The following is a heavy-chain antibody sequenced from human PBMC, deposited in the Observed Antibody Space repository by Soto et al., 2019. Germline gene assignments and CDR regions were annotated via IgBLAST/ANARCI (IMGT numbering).Heavy chain of an antibody. J-gene: IGHJ4*02. V-gene: IGHV4-39*01. CDR3: ARGRGAAAAPFDY. D-gene: IGHD6-13*01. CDR2: IYYSGST. Sequence: QLQLQESGPGLVKPSETLSLTCTVSGGSISSSSYYWGWIRQPPGKGLEWIGSIYYSGSTYYNPSLKSRVTISVDTSKNQFSLKLSSVTAADTAVYYCARGRGAAAAPFDYWGQGTLVTVSS. CDR1: GGSISSSSYY.